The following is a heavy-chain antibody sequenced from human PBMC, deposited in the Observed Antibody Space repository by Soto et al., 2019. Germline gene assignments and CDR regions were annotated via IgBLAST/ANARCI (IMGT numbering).Heavy chain of an antibody. CDR2: ISSSDSTI. CDR3: ARARLLWFGELEHYYGIDV. J-gene: IGHJ6*02. V-gene: IGHV3-11*01. Sequence: GGSLRLSCAASGFTFSDYYMSWIRQAPGKGLEWVSYISSSDSTIYYADSVKGRFTISRDNAKNSLYLQMNSLRAEDTAVYYCARARLLWFGELEHYYGIDVWGQGTTVTVSS. D-gene: IGHD3-10*01. CDR1: GFTFSDYY.